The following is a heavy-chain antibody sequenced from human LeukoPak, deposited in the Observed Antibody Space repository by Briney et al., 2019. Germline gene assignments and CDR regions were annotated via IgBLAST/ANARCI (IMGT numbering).Heavy chain of an antibody. CDR2: ISYDGSNK. V-gene: IGHV3-30*04. J-gene: IGHJ5*02. Sequence: GGSLRLSCAASGFTFSSYAMHWVRQAPGKGLEWVAVISYDGSNKYYADSVKGRFTISRDNSKNMLYLQMNSLRAEDTAVYYCARAYDILTGYPGGYNWFDPWGQGTLVTVSS. CDR3: ARAYDILTGYPGGYNWFDP. CDR1: GFTFSSYA. D-gene: IGHD3-9*01.